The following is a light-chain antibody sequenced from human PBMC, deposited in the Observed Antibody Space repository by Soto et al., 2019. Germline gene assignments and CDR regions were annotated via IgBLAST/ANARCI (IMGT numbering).Light chain of an antibody. CDR3: SSYTSISTCV. CDR2: EVS. V-gene: IGLV2-14*01. Sequence: QSVLTQPASVSGSPGQSITISCTGTSSDVGGYNYVSWYQHHPGKAPRLMIYEVSNRPSGVSDRFSGSKSGNTASLTISGLLAEDEADYYCSSYTSISTCVFGTGTKLTVL. CDR1: SSDVGGYNY. J-gene: IGLJ1*01.